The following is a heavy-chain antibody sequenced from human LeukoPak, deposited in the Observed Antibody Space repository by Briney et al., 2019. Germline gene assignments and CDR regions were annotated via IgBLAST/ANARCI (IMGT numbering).Heavy chain of an antibody. CDR2: ISAYNGNT. J-gene: IGHJ5*02. V-gene: IGHV1-18*04. CDR3: AREGAYCSSTSCHIQNWFDP. Sequence: ASVKVSCKASGYTFTDYYLHWVRQAPGQGLEWMGWISAYNGNTNYAQKFQGRVTMTTDTSTSTAYMELRSLRSDDTAVYYCAREGAYCSSTSCHIQNWFDPWGQGTLVTVSS. D-gene: IGHD2-2*01. CDR1: GYTFTDYY.